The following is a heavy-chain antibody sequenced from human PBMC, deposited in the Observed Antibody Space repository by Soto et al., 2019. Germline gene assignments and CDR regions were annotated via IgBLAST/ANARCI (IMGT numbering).Heavy chain of an antibody. Sequence: ASVKVSCKASGYTFTSYDINWVRQATGQGLEWMGWISAYNGNTNYAQKLQGRVTMTTDTSTSTAYMELRSLRSDDTAVYYCARVRGFKNYYYGMDVWGQGTTVTV. J-gene: IGHJ6*02. CDR1: GYTFTSYD. CDR2: ISAYNGNT. CDR3: ARVRGFKNYYYGMDV. V-gene: IGHV1-18*01.